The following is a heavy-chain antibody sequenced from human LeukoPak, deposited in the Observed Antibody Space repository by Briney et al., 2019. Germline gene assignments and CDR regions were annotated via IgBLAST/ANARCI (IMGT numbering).Heavy chain of an antibody. CDR2: TYYSGST. Sequence: MASQTLSLTCTVSSGSFTSGGYYWSWIPQHPGKGLEWIGYTYYSGSTYYNPSLKSRVTISVDTSKNQFSLKLSSVTAADTAVYYCARGRDSSSWYVHYFDYWGQGTLVTVSS. J-gene: IGHJ4*02. CDR3: ARGRDSSSWYVHYFDY. V-gene: IGHV4-31*03. CDR1: SGSFTSGGYY. D-gene: IGHD6-13*01.